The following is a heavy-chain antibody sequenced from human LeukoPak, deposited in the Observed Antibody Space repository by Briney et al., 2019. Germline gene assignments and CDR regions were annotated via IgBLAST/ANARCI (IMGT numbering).Heavy chain of an antibody. CDR2: INPSGGST. CDR1: GYTFTGYY. Sequence: ASVKVSCKASGYTFTGYYMHWVRQAPGQGLEWMGIINPSGGSTSYAQKFQGRVTMTRDMSTSTVYMELSSLRSEDTAVYYCAGGYYHYYYYMDVWGKGTTVTVSS. V-gene: IGHV1-46*01. D-gene: IGHD3-10*01. CDR3: AGGYYHYYYYMDV. J-gene: IGHJ6*03.